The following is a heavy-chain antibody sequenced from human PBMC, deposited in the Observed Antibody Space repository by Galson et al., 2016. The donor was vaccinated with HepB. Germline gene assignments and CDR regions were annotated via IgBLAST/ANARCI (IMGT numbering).Heavy chain of an antibody. Sequence: SLRLSCAASGFIFGDTLMSWVRQAPGKGLEWVANINPAGSEKNYVDPVRGRFTISRENAKNSLYLQMNSLRGADTAVYYCARDAGGFDCWGQGTLVTVSS. CDR3: ARDAGGFDC. V-gene: IGHV3-7*01. J-gene: IGHJ4*02. CDR2: INPAGSEK. CDR1: GFIFGDTL. D-gene: IGHD3-10*01.